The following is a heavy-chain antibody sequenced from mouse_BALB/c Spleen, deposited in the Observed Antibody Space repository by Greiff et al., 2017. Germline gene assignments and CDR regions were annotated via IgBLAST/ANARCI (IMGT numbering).Heavy chain of an antibody. V-gene: IGHV5-6-4*01. J-gene: IGHJ1*01. Sequence: EVKVVESGGGLVKPGGSLKLSCAASGFTFSSYTMSWVRQTPEKRLEWVATISSGGGNTYYPDSVKGRFTISRDNAKNNLYLQMSSLRSEDTAMYYCTRDQGYGSSHWYFDVWGAGTTVTVSS. CDR2: ISSGGGNT. D-gene: IGHD1-1*01. CDR1: GFTFSSYT. CDR3: TRDQGYGSSHWYFDV.